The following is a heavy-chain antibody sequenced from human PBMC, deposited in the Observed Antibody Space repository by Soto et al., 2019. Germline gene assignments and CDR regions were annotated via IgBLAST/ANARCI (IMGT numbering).Heavy chain of an antibody. Sequence: GGSLRLSCAASGFTVSSNYMSWVRQAPGKGLEWVSVIYSGGSTYYADSVKGRFTISRDNSKNTLYLQMNSLRAEDTAVYYCARVMVRFYYGMDVWGQGTTVTVSS. CDR1: GFTVSSNY. CDR3: ARVMVRFYYGMDV. J-gene: IGHJ6*02. CDR2: IYSGGST. V-gene: IGHV3-66*01. D-gene: IGHD3-10*01.